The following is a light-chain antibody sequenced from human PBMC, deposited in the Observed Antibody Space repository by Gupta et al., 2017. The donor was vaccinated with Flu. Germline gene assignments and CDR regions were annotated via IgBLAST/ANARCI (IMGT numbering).Light chain of an antibody. V-gene: IGLV2-14*01. CDR2: EVT. CDR3: SSYTTSSTPI. CDR1: NSDVGGYNY. Sequence: QSALTQPASVSGSPGQSITISCTGTNSDVGGYNYVSWYQQHPGKAPKLMIYEVTNRPSGVSNRFSGSKSGNTASLTISGLQAEDEADYYCSSYTTSSTPIFGGGTKLTAL. J-gene: IGLJ2*01.